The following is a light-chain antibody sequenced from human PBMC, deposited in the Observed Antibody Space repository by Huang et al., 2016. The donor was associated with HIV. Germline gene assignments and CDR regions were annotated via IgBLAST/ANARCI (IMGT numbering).Light chain of an antibody. Sequence: EIVMTQSPATLSVSPGERATLSCRASQSVNSNLAWYQQKPGQAPRPFIYGASTRATGSPARCSGSGSGTEFTLTISSLQSEDCAVYYCQHYNDWPPWTFGQGTKVEIK. V-gene: IGKV3-15*01. CDR3: QHYNDWPPWT. CDR2: GAS. CDR1: QSVNSN. J-gene: IGKJ1*01.